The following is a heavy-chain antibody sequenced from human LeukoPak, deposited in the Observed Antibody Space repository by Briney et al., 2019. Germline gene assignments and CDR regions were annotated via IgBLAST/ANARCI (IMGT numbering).Heavy chain of an antibody. Sequence: PSGTLSLTCAVSGGSISSSNWWSWVRQPPGKGLEWIGEIYHSGGTNYNPSLKRRVTISVDTSKNQFSLKLSSVTATDTAVYYCARGSVGYYDSSGYYLWGQGTLVTVSS. CDR1: GGSISSSNW. CDR3: ARGSVGYYDSSGYYL. V-gene: IGHV4-4*02. CDR2: IYHSGGT. D-gene: IGHD3-22*01. J-gene: IGHJ5*02.